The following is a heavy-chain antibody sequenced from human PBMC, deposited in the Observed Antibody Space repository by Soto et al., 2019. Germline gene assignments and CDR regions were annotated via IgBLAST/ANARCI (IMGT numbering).Heavy chain of an antibody. J-gene: IGHJ6*02. D-gene: IGHD7-27*01. CDR3: AREWGLLPYYVMNV. CDR1: GDTVTSGSYY. V-gene: IGHV4-61*03. Sequence: SETLSLTCIVSGDTVTSGSYYWTWLRQPPGKGLEWIGYISYTGRTKYNPSLQSRVTISVDTSKNDFSLNLSSVTAADTAVYFCAREWGLLPYYVMNVWGHGTAVTVSS. CDR2: ISYTGRT.